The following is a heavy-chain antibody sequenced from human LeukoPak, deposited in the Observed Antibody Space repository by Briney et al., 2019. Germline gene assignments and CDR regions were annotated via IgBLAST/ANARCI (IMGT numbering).Heavy chain of an antibody. J-gene: IGHJ4*02. D-gene: IGHD4-23*01. V-gene: IGHV1-18*01. CDR2: INAYNGNT. CDR1: GYTFTTYN. Sequence: ASVKVSCKASGYTFTTYNIIWVRQAPGQGLEWMGWINAYNGNTDSAERVQGRVTMTTDTSTSTAYMELRSLRSDDTAVYFCARGGTRWFFDYWGQGTLVTVSS. CDR3: ARGGTRWFFDY.